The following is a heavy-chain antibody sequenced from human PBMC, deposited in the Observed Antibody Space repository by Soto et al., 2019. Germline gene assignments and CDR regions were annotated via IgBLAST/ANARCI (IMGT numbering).Heavy chain of an antibody. CDR3: VRQQYDFLVYP. V-gene: IGHV3-21*01. D-gene: IGHD3-16*01. J-gene: IGHJ5*02. CDR1: GFSFSTYN. Sequence: EVQLVESGGGLVKPGGSLRLSCAASGFSFSTYNMNWVRQAPGKGLEWVSSIDASSTHIYYADSVKGRFTISRDNGKSSLYLQMDSLRAEDTALYYCVRQQYDFLVYPWGQGTLVTVSS. CDR2: IDASSTHI.